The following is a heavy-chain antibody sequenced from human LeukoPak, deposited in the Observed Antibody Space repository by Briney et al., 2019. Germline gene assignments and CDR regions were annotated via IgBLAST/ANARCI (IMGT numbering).Heavy chain of an antibody. V-gene: IGHV4-61*01. D-gene: IGHD3-9*01. CDR2: IYYSGST. Sequence: SETLSLTCAVSFVSINSGSYYWSWIRQPPGKGLEWIGYIYYSGSTNYNPSLKSRVTISVDTSKNQFSLKLSSVTAADTAVYYCARGGDILTGYYRFDYWGQGTLVTVSS. J-gene: IGHJ4*02. CDR1: FVSINSGSYY. CDR3: ARGGDILTGYYRFDY.